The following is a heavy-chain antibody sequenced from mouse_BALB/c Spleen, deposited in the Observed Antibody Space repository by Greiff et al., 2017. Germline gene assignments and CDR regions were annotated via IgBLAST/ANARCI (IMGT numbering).Heavy chain of an antibody. V-gene: IGHV3-8*02. CDR1: GDSITSGY. J-gene: IGHJ4*01. CDR3: GRRGLTNWDYAMDY. D-gene: IGHD4-1*01. CDR2: ISYSGST. Sequence: EVQLQQSGPSLVKPSQTLSLTCSVTGDSITSGYWNWIRKFPGNKLEYMGYISYSGSTYYNPSLKSRISITRETSKNQYYLQLNSVTTEDTATYYCGRRGLTNWDYAMDYWGQGTSVTVSS.